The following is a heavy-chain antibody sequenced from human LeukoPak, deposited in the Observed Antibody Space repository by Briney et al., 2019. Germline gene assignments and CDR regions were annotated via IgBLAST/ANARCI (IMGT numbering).Heavy chain of an antibody. J-gene: IGHJ4*02. D-gene: IGHD4-17*01. CDR2: INHSGST. V-gene: IGHV4-34*01. CDR1: GGSFSGYY. Sequence: SETLSLTCAVYGGSFSGYYWSWLRQPPGKGLEWIGEINHSGSTNYNPSLKSRVTMSVDTSKNQFSLKLSSVTAADTAVYYCARVAVTTYYFDYWGQGTLVTVSS. CDR3: ARVAVTTYYFDY.